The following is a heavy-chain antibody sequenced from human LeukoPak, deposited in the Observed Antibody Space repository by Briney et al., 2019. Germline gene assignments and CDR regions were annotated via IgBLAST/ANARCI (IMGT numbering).Heavy chain of an antibody. CDR3: ARVLPSPAALAYGMDV. J-gene: IGHJ6*02. CDR1: GFTVSSNY. Sequence: GGSLRLSCAASGFTVSSNYMSWVRQAPGKGLEWVSVIYSGGSTYYADSVKGRFTISRDNSKNTLYLQMNSLRAEDTAVYYCARVLPSPAALAYGMDVWGQGTTVTVSS. V-gene: IGHV3-66*01. D-gene: IGHD2-2*01. CDR2: IYSGGST.